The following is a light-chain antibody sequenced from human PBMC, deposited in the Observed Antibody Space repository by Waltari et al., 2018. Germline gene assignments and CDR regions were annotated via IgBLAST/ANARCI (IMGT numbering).Light chain of an antibody. V-gene: IGLV2-14*03. CDR1: NRDIGLYAY. Sequence: SALTQPASMSGYPGPSITISCTGTNRDIGLYAYVSWYQQHPGKAPKLIISDVSKRPSGVPARFSGSVSGYTASLTISGLQAEDEADYYCSSYTATDTYVFGSGTTVIVL. CDR2: DVS. CDR3: SSYTATDTYV. J-gene: IGLJ1*01.